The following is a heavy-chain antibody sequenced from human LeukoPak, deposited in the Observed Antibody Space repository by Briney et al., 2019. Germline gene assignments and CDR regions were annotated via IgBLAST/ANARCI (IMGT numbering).Heavy chain of an antibody. J-gene: IGHJ4*02. D-gene: IGHD6-19*01. CDR3: ARESESSGWYDY. CDR1: GXMFHDYA. Sequence: QPGGSLGLSCAAPGXMFHDYAIHWVRQAPGKGLEWVSLISGDGGSTFYADSVKGRFTISRDNSKNSLYLQMNSLRSDDTALYYCARESESSGWYDYWGQGTLVTVSS. CDR2: ISGDGGST. V-gene: IGHV3-43*02.